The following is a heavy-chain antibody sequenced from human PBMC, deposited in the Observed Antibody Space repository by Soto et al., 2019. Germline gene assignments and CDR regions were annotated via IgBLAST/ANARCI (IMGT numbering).Heavy chain of an antibody. V-gene: IGHV1-58*02. CDR2: IVVGSGNT. J-gene: IGHJ5*02. CDR3: APTPSRYSGSSFLCFDP. Sequence: ASVKVSCKASGFTFTSSAMQWVRQARGQRLEWIGWIVVGSGNTNYAQKFQERVTITRDMSTSTAYMELSSLRSEDTAVYYCAPTPSRYSGSSFLCFDPWAQGTVVSLSP. D-gene: IGHD1-26*01. CDR1: GFTFTSSA.